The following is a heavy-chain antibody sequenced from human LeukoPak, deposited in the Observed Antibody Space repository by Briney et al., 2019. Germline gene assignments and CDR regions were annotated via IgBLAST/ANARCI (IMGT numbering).Heavy chain of an antibody. CDR2: INHSGST. CDR3: ARDPAYYYDSSGPI. J-gene: IGHJ3*02. Sequence: SETLSLTCAVYGGSFSGYYWSWIRQPPGKGLEWIGEINHSGSTNYNPSLKSRVTISVDTSKNQFSLKLSSVTAADTAVYYCARDPAYYYDSSGPIWGQGTMVTVSS. V-gene: IGHV4-34*01. CDR1: GGSFSGYY. D-gene: IGHD3-22*01.